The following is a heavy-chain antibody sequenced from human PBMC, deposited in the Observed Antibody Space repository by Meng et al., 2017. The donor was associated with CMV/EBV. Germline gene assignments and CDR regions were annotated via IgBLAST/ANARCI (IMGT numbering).Heavy chain of an antibody. CDR1: GGSISSSSYY. CDR3: ARGGIAAAGLH. J-gene: IGHJ4*02. D-gene: IGHD6-13*01. Sequence: QLQLQESGPGLVKPSETLSLTCTASGGSISSSSYYWGWSRQPPGKGLEWIGSIYYSGSTYYNPSLKRRVTISVDTSKNQFSLKLSSVTAADTAVYYCARGGIAAAGLHWGQGTLVTVSS. V-gene: IGHV4-39*07. CDR2: IYYSGST.